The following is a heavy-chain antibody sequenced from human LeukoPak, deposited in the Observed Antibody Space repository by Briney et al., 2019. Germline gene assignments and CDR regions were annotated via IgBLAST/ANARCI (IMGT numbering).Heavy chain of an antibody. Sequence: PGGSLRLSCAASGFTFRSYGMHWVRQAPGKGLQWVAVIWYDGSNKYYADSVKGRFTISRDNSKNTLSLQMNSLRAEDTAVYYCASISGSDFDYWGQGTLVTVSS. V-gene: IGHV3-33*01. CDR3: ASISGSDFDY. J-gene: IGHJ4*02. D-gene: IGHD3-10*01. CDR2: IWYDGSNK. CDR1: GFTFRSYG.